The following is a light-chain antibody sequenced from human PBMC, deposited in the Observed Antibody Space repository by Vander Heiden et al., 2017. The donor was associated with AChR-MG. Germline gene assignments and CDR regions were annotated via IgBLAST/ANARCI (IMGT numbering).Light chain of an antibody. CDR1: KLGDKY. CDR2: QDS. V-gene: IGLV3-1*01. J-gene: IGLJ2*01. Sequence: SYELTPPPSVSVSPGQTASITCSGDKLGDKYACWYQQKPGQSPVLVSYQDSKRPSGIPERFSGSNSGNTATLTISGTQAMDEADYYCQAWDSSRKVVFGGGTKLTVL. CDR3: QAWDSSRKVV.